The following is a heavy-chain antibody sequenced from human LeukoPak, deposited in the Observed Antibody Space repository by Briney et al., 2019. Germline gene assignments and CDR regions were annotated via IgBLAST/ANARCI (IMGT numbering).Heavy chain of an antibody. CDR3: ARAAVTTLDNWFDP. V-gene: IGHV3-48*02. Sequence: GSLRLSCAASGFTFSSYSMNWFRQAPGKGLEWVSYITSSSSIVHYAESVKGRFTISRDNAKNSLYLQMNSLRDEDTAVYYCARAAVTTLDNWFDPWGQGTLVTVSS. CDR1: GFTFSSYS. J-gene: IGHJ5*02. CDR2: ITSSSSIV. D-gene: IGHD4-17*01.